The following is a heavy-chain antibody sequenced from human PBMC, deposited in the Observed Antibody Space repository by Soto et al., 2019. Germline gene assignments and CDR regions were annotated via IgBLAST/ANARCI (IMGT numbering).Heavy chain of an antibody. Sequence: GASVKVSCKASGYTFTSYAMHWVRQAPGQRLEWMGWINAGNGNTKYSQKFQGRVTITRDTSASTAYMELSSLRSEDTAVYYCARDHATAAAAPGGFDPWGQGTLVPVSS. D-gene: IGHD6-25*01. CDR2: INAGNGNT. CDR1: GYTFTSYA. V-gene: IGHV1-3*01. J-gene: IGHJ5*02. CDR3: ARDHATAAAAPGGFDP.